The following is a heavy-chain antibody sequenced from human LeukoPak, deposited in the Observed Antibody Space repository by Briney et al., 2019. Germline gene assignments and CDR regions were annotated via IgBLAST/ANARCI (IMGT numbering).Heavy chain of an antibody. CDR2: INPNSGGT. Sequence: ASVKVSCKASGYTFTGYYMHWVRQAPGQGLEWMGWINPNSGGTNYAQKFQGRVTMTRDTSISTAYMELSRLRSDDTAVYCCAREAYYDYVWGSYRYRYFDYWGQGTLVTVSS. D-gene: IGHD3-16*02. V-gene: IGHV1-2*02. CDR3: AREAYYDYVWGSYRYRYFDY. J-gene: IGHJ4*02. CDR1: GYTFTGYY.